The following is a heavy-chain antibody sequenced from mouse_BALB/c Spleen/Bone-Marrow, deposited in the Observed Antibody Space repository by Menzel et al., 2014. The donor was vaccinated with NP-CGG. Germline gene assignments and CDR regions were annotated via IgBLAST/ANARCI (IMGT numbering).Heavy chain of an antibody. CDR3: SRLGYYGGFAY. CDR1: GFDFSRYW. CDR2: INPDSSTI. Sequence: EVMLVESGGGLVHPGGSLKLSCAASGFDFSRYWMGWVRQAPGKGLEWIGEINPDSSTINYTPSLKDKFIISRDNAKNTLYLQMSKVGSEDTALYYCSRLGYYGGFAYWGQGTLVTVSA. J-gene: IGHJ3*01. V-gene: IGHV4-1*02. D-gene: IGHD2-3*01.